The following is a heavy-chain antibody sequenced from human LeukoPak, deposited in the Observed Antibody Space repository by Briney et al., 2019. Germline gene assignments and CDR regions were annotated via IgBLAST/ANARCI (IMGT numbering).Heavy chain of an antibody. J-gene: IGHJ5*02. D-gene: IGHD6-19*01. Sequence: SETLSLTCTVSGGSISSYYWSWIRQPPGKGLEWIGYIYYSGSTNYNPSLKSRVTISVDTSKNQFSLKLSSLTAADTAVYYCARSIAVAGIAWSDPWGQGTLVTVSS. CDR1: GGSISSYY. CDR3: ARSIAVAGIAWSDP. CDR2: IYYSGST. V-gene: IGHV4-59*01.